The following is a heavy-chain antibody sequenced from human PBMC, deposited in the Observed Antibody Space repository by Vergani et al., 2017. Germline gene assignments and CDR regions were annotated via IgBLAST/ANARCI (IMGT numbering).Heavy chain of an antibody. CDR2: ISASGAPT. CDR3: ARAYGRYDWFDY. Sequence: EVKLLESGGDLVQPGGSLRLSCTASGFLFSTYAMSWVRPAPGKGLEWVSVISASGAPTYYADSVRGRVTISRDNSKNTLYLQMSSLRVEDTAVYYCARAYGRYDWFDYWGERTLVTVSS. CDR1: GFLFSTYA. D-gene: IGHD1-20*01. V-gene: IGHV3-23*01. J-gene: IGHJ4*01.